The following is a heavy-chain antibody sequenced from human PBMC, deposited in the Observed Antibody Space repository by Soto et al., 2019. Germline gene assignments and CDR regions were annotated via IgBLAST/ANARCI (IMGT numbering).Heavy chain of an antibody. CDR1: GFTFDDYT. CDR2: ISWDGGST. Sequence: QPGGSLRLSCAASGFTFDDYTMHWVRQAPGKGLEWVSLISWDGGSTYYAGSVKGRFTISRDNSKNSLYLQMNSLRTEDTALYFFAKDVVRGGGYYYYYGMDVWGQGTTVTVSS. V-gene: IGHV3-43*01. J-gene: IGHJ6*02. CDR3: AKDVVRGGGYYYYYGMDV. D-gene: IGHD3-10*01.